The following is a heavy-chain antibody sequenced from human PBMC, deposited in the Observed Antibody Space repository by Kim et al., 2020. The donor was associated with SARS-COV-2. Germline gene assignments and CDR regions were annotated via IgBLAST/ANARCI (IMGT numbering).Heavy chain of an antibody. J-gene: IGHJ4*02. CDR1: GFSITTRH. V-gene: IGHV3-53*01. D-gene: IGHD1-1*01. CDR3: TTGRGQLPRWPVFYY. CDR2: LHIGNNI. Sequence: GGSLRLSCAASGFSITTRHMTWVRQSTGKGLEWVAGLHIGNNIYYADSVTCRFTISCVFSRNTLYLLMTSLKVYDTPVFFCTTGRGQLPRWPVFYYSGQG.